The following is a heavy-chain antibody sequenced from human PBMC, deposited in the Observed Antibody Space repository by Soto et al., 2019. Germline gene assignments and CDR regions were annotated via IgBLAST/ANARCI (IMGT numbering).Heavy chain of an antibody. Sequence: VASVKVSCKASGVTFSSYAISWVRQAPGQGLEWMGGIIPIFGTANYAQKFQGRVTITADESTSTAYMELSSLRSEDTAVYYCARGLLGYCSGGSCYNPYYYYGMDVWGQGTTVTVSS. CDR2: IIPIFGTA. CDR3: ARGLLGYCSGGSCYNPYYYYGMDV. V-gene: IGHV1-69*13. J-gene: IGHJ6*02. D-gene: IGHD2-15*01. CDR1: GVTFSSYA.